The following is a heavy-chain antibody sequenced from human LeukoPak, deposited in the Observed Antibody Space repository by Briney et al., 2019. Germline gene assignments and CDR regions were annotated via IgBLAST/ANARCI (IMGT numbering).Heavy chain of an antibody. CDR3: VSGSYRDY. CDR1: GGSISSGGYY. D-gene: IGHD1-26*01. CDR2: IYYSGST. Sequence: PSETLSLTRAVSGGSISSGGYYWSWIRQHPGKGLEWIGYIYYSGSTYYNPSLKSRVTISVDTSKNQFSLKLSSVTAADTAVYYCVSGSYRDYWGQGTLVTVSS. J-gene: IGHJ4*02. V-gene: IGHV4-31*11.